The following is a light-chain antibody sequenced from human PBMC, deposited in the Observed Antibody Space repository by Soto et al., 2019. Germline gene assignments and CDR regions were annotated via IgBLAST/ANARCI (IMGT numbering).Light chain of an antibody. CDR1: QSISNNH. CDR2: GTS. J-gene: IGKJ5*01. V-gene: IGKV3-20*01. CDR3: QQYGSSIT. Sequence: EVVVTQSPGTLSLSPWERATLSCRASQSISNNHLGWYRQKPGQAPRLLIYGTSTRATGITDRFSGSGSGTDFTLTISRLEPEDFAVYYCQQYGSSITFGQGTRLEIK.